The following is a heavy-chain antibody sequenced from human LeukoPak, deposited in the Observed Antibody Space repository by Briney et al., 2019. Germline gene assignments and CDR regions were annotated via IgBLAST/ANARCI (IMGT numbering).Heavy chain of an antibody. Sequence: SETLSLTCNVSGDSISNINYYWAWIRQPPGKGLEWIGYIYYSGSTNYNPSLKSRVTISVDTSKNQFSLKLSSVTAADTAVYYCARSVVNSGGIWNDAFDIWGQGTMVTVSS. D-gene: IGHD1-1*01. CDR3: ARSVVNSGGIWNDAFDI. CDR1: GDSISNINYY. J-gene: IGHJ3*02. V-gene: IGHV4-61*05. CDR2: IYYSGST.